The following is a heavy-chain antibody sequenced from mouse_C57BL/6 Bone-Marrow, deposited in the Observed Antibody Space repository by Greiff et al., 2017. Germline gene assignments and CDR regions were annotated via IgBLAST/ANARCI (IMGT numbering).Heavy chain of an antibody. J-gene: IGHJ3*01. V-gene: IGHV1-75*01. D-gene: IGHD2-2*01. CDR2: IFPGSGST. CDR1: GYTFTDYY. Sequence: VKLVESGPELVKPGASVQISCKASGYTFTDYYINWVKQRPGQGLEWIGWIFPGSGSTYYNEKFKGKATLTVDKSSSTAYMLLSSLTSEDSAVYFCAREGGYGWFAYWGQGTLVTVSA. CDR3: AREGGYGWFAY.